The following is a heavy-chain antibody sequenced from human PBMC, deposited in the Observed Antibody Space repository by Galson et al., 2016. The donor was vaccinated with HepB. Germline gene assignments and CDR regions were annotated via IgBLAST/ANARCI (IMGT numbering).Heavy chain of an antibody. Sequence: SLRLSCAASGFNFSAYDMYWVRQSPGKGLEWLVVIWYDGSTKHYADSVKGRFSISRDNSKNTVFLTMNSLRAEETDVYYCARENRQKQLSGWYSRTKECYYYAMDVWGQGTTVTVSS. CDR2: IWYDGSTK. J-gene: IGHJ6*02. V-gene: IGHV3-33*01. CDR1: GFNFSAYD. CDR3: ARENRQKQLSGWYSRTKECYYYAMDV. D-gene: IGHD6-19*01.